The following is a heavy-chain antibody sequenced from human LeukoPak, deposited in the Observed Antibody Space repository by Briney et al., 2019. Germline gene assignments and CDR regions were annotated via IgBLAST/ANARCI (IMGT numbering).Heavy chain of an antibody. CDR3: ARELARSGFDP. CDR1: GFTFSSYE. Sequence: PGGSLRLSCVASGFTFSSYEMNWVRQAPGKGLEWVSYISSSGSTKDYADSVKGRFTISRDNAKNSLYLQMNSLRAEDTGVYYCARELARSGFDPWGQGTLVTVSS. D-gene: IGHD6-19*01. J-gene: IGHJ5*02. V-gene: IGHV3-48*03. CDR2: ISSSGSTK.